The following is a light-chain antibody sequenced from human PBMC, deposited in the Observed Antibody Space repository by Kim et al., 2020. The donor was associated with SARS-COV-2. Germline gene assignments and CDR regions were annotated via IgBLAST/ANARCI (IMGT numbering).Light chain of an antibody. J-gene: IGKJ1*01. CDR1: QTLSSRD. CDR2: DAS. CDR3: QQYGSSPT. Sequence: EIVLMQSPGTLSLSPGERATLSCRASQTLSSRDLAWYQQRPGHAPRLLIYDASNRATGIPDRFSGSGSGTEFTLTIGRLEPEDFAVYYCQQYGSSPTFGQGTKVDIK. V-gene: IGKV3-20*01.